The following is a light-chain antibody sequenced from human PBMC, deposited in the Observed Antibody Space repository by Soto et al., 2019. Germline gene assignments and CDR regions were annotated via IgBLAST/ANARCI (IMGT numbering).Light chain of an antibody. J-gene: IGKJ2*01. CDR1: QSVRTNA. Sequence: ENVLTQSPGTLSLSPGERATLSCRASQSVRTNALAWYQQKPGQAPRLLVYGASNRVPGIPDRFSGSGSGTDFTLTISRLEPEDFVVYYCQQYGSSYTFGQGTKLEIK. CDR3: QQYGSSYT. V-gene: IGKV3-20*01. CDR2: GAS.